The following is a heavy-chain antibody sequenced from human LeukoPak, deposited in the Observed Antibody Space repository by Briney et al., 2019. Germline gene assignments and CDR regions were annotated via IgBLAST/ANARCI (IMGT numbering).Heavy chain of an antibody. CDR2: ISWNSGSI. Sequence: PGGSLRLTCAASGFTFDDYAMHWVRQAPGKGLEWVSGISWNSGSIGYADSVKGRFTISRDNAKNSLYLQMNSLRAEDTALYYCARTIQLGYCSSTSCSTAAFDYWGQGTLVTVSS. V-gene: IGHV3-9*01. CDR3: ARTIQLGYCSSTSCSTAAFDY. CDR1: GFTFDDYA. J-gene: IGHJ4*02. D-gene: IGHD2-2*01.